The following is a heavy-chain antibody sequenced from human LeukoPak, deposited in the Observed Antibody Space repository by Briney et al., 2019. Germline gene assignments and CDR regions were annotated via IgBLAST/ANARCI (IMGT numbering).Heavy chain of an antibody. V-gene: IGHV1-2*02. CDR2: INLNSGGT. Sequence: ASVKVSCKASGYTFTGYYMHWVRQAPGQGLEWMGWINLNSGGTNYAQKFQDRVTMTRDTSISTAYMELSRLRSEDTAVYYCARGLLLWFGGNWFDPWGQGTLVTVSS. CDR1: GYTFTGYY. CDR3: ARGLLLWFGGNWFDP. D-gene: IGHD3-10*01. J-gene: IGHJ5*02.